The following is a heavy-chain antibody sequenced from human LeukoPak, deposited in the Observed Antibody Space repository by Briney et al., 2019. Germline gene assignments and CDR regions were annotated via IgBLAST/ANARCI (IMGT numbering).Heavy chain of an antibody. D-gene: IGHD6-13*01. CDR2: ISAYNGNT. CDR3: ARGDSSSWYFSGQNNWFDP. CDR1: GCTFTSYG. J-gene: IGHJ5*02. Sequence: GASVKVSCKASGCTFTSYGISWVRQAPGQGLEWMGWISAYNGNTNYAQKLQGRVTMTTDTSTSTAYMELRSLRSDDTAVYYCARGDSSSWYFSGQNNWFDPWGQGTLVTVSS. V-gene: IGHV1-18*01.